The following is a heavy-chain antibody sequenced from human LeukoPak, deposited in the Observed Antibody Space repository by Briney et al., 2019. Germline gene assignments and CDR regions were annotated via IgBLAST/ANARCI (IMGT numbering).Heavy chain of an antibody. J-gene: IGHJ4*02. D-gene: IGHD3-10*01. CDR3: ARDLSGSFYFDY. CDR2: LYISGST. Sequence: SETLSLTCTVSGASISSYYYNWLRQTAGRGLEWIGRLYISGSTDYNPSLKSRVTISVDTSNNQFSLNLNSVTAADTAVYFCARDLSGSFYFDYWGQGVLVTVSS. CDR1: GASISSYY. V-gene: IGHV4-4*07.